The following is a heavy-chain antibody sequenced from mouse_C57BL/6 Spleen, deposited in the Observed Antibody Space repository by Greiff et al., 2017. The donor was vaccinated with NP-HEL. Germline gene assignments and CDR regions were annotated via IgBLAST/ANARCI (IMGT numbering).Heavy chain of an antibody. J-gene: IGHJ4*01. V-gene: IGHV5-4*01. Sequence: EVQGVESGGGLVKPGGSLKLSCAASGFTFSSYAMSWVRQTPEKRLEWVATISDGGSYTYYPDNVKGRFTISRDNAKNNLYLQMSHLKSEDTAMYYCARERDYDYDGAMDYWGQGTSVTVSS. CDR3: ARERDYDYDGAMDY. CDR1: GFTFSSYA. CDR2: ISDGGSYT. D-gene: IGHD2-4*01.